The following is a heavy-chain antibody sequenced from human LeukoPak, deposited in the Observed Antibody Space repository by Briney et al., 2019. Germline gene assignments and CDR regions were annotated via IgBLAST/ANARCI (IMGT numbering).Heavy chain of an antibody. CDR3: ARVYGGYCSGGSCYPYYGMDV. Sequence: SETLSLTCTVSGGSISSSSHYWGWIRQPPGKGLEWIGSIYYSGSTYYNPSLKSRVTISVDTSKNQFSLKLSSVTAADTAVYYCARVYGGYCSGGSCYPYYGMDVWGQGTTVAVSS. D-gene: IGHD2-15*01. V-gene: IGHV4-39*07. CDR2: IYYSGST. CDR1: GGSISSSSHY. J-gene: IGHJ6*02.